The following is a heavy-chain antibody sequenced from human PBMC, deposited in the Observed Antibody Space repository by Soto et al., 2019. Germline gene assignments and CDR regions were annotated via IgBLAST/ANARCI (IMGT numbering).Heavy chain of an antibody. D-gene: IGHD3-10*02. CDR1: GGTFSSYA. Sequence: QVQLVQSGAEVKKPGSSVKVSCKASGGTFSSYAISWVRQAPGQGLDWMGGNIPIFGTANYAQKFQSKVTITADESTMKGYMELGSLRSEGTGVYYCAGRIEIELFSGWFDSWGQGTLVTVSS. J-gene: IGHJ5*01. CDR2: NIPIFGTA. CDR3: AGRIEIELFSGWFDS. V-gene: IGHV1-69*01.